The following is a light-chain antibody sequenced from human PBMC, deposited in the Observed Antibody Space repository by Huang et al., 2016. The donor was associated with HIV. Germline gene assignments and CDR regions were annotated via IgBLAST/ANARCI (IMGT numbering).Light chain of an antibody. CDR3: QQYHSLPWT. CDR2: ATS. V-gene: IGKV1-NL1*01. J-gene: IGKJ1*01. Sequence: DIQMTQSPPSLSAGVGDRVTITCRASQGIGNSLAWYQQKPEKAPRRLLYATSTLERGFTSRLRGRGSGTHYTLTINTLQPEDIASYYCQQYHSLPWTFGQGTKVEIK. CDR1: QGIGNS.